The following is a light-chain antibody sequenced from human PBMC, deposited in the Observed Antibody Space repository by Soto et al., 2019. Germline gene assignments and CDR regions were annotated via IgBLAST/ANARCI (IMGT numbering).Light chain of an antibody. CDR2: DAS. Sequence: EIVMTQSPATLSVSPGERATLSCRASESLNGFLAWYQHKPGQAPRLLMYDASTRATGVPARFSGSGSGTEFTLTISSLQSVDFATYYCQQYNSYRRTFGQGTKVEIK. CDR1: ESLNGF. V-gene: IGKV3-15*01. CDR3: QQYNSYRRT. J-gene: IGKJ1*01.